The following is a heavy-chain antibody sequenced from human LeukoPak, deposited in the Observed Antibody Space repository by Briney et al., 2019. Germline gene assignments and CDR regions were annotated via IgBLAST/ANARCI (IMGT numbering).Heavy chain of an antibody. D-gene: IGHD6-19*01. CDR3: TRHGGWHSGGWSQAFFDY. V-gene: IGHV4-39*01. CDR2: IYYSGTT. CDR1: LGSISSSNYY. J-gene: IGHJ4*02. Sequence: SETLSLTCTVSLGSISSSNYYWGWIRQPPGKGLEWLGCIYYSGTTSYNPSLKSRVTISVDMSKNQFSVKLSSVTAADTAVYYCTRHGGWHSGGWSQAFFDYWGQGTLVTVSS.